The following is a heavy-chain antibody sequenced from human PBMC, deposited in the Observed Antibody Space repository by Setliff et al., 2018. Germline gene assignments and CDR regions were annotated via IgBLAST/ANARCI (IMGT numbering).Heavy chain of an antibody. D-gene: IGHD3-3*01. CDR1: GFTFSSYA. V-gene: IGHV3-21*01. J-gene: IGHJ4*02. Sequence: GGSLRLSCAASGFTFSSYAMSWVRQAPGKGLEWVSSISSSSSYIYYADSVKGRFTISRDNAKNSLYLQMNSLRAEDTAVYNCARATLTIFGVVTPFDYWGQGTLVTVSS. CDR2: ISSSSSYI. CDR3: ARATLTIFGVVTPFDY.